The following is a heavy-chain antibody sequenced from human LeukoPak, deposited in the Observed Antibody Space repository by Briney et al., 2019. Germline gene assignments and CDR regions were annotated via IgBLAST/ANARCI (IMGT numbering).Heavy chain of an antibody. CDR3: ARAPYGDYDSVFGESDY. D-gene: IGHD4-17*01. J-gene: IGHJ4*02. Sequence: ASVKVSCKASGYTFTSYVISWVRQAPGQGLEWMGWISAYNGNTNYAQKLQGRVTMTTDTSTSTAYMELRSLRSDDTAVYYCARAPYGDYDSVFGESDYWGQGTLVTVSS. CDR2: ISAYNGNT. V-gene: IGHV1-18*01. CDR1: GYTFTSYV.